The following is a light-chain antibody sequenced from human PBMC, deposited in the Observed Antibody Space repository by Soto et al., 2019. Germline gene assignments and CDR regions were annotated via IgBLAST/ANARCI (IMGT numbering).Light chain of an antibody. Sequence: EKVMTQSPAALSVSQGERATLSCRASQSVNSNLAWYQQKPGQAPRLLLYGASTRATGIPARFSGSASVTEFTLTISSLQSEDSAVYYCQQYNDCPLTFGGGTKVEIK. CDR1: QSVNSN. J-gene: IGKJ4*01. CDR3: QQYNDCPLT. V-gene: IGKV3-15*01. CDR2: GAS.